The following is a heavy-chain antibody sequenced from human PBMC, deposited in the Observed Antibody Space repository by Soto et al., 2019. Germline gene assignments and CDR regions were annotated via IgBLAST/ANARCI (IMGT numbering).Heavy chain of an antibody. D-gene: IGHD6-6*01. Sequence: PGGSLRLSCAASGFTFSSYAMSWVRQAPGKGLEWVSAISGSGGSTYYADSVKGRFTISRDNSKNTLYLQMNSLRAEDTAVYYCAKYSQGAARRHNWFDPWGQGTLVTVSS. V-gene: IGHV3-23*01. CDR1: GFTFSSYA. CDR2: ISGSGGST. J-gene: IGHJ5*02. CDR3: AKYSQGAARRHNWFDP.